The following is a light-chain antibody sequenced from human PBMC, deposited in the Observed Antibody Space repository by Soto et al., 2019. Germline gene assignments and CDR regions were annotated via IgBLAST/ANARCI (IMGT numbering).Light chain of an antibody. J-gene: IGLJ2*01. CDR2: NNN. CDR1: TSNIGSNT. CDR3: AAWDDSLNGRGV. Sequence: QSVLTQPPSASGTPGQRVTISCSGRTSNIGSNTVSWYPQLPGTAPKLLIYNNNHRPSGVPDRFSGSKSGTSASLAISGLQSEDEADYYCAAWDDSLNGRGVFGGGTQLTVL. V-gene: IGLV1-44*01.